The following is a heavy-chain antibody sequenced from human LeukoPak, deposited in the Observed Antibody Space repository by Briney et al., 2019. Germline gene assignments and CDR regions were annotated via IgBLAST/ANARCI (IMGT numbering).Heavy chain of an antibody. D-gene: IGHD5-12*01. CDR3: AKDRAAEVVTTFDS. Sequence: PGGSLRLSCAASGFTFSSYVMYWVRQAPGKGLEWVAQISYDGSKKYYADSVKGRFTISRDNAKNTLSLHTNSLRAEDTSLYYCAKDRAAEVVTTFDSWGQGTLVTVSS. J-gene: IGHJ4*02. CDR2: ISYDGSKK. CDR1: GFTFSSYV. V-gene: IGHV3-30-3*01.